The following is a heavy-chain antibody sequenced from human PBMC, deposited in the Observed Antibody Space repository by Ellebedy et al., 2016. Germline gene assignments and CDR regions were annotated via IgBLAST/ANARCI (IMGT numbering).Heavy chain of an antibody. V-gene: IGHV4-30-4*01. CDR1: GGSISSGDYY. D-gene: IGHD1-26*01. CDR3: ARVKRVGAIQGLPAFDI. Sequence: SETLSLXXTVSGGSISSGDYYWSWIRQPPGKGLEWIGYIYYSGSTYYNPSLKSRVTISVDTSKNQFSLKLSSVTAADTAVYYCARVKRVGAIQGLPAFDIWGQGTMVTVSS. J-gene: IGHJ3*02. CDR2: IYYSGST.